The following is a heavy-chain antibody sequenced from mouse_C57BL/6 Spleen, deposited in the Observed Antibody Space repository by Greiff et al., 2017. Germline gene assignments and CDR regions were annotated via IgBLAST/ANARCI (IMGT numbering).Heavy chain of an antibody. CDR2: FSDGGSYT. J-gene: IGHJ2*01. V-gene: IGHV5-4*03. Sequence: EVKVVESGGGLVKPGGSLKLSCAASGFTFSSYAMSWVRQTPEKRLEWVATFSDGGSYTYYPDNVKGRFTISRDNAKNNLYLQMSHLKSEDTAMYYCARGLFGDYEGYFDYWGQGTTLTVSS. CDR3: ARGLFGDYEGYFDY. CDR1: GFTFSSYA. D-gene: IGHD2-13*01.